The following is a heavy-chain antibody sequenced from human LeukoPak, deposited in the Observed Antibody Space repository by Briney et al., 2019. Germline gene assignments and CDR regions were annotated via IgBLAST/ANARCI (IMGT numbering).Heavy chain of an antibody. CDR2: IGGSGSRT. CDR1: GFTFSSYA. Sequence: GGSLRLSCAASGFTFSSYAMSWVRQAPGKSLEWVSGIGGSGSRTYYADSVKGRFIISRDNSKNTLYLQMYSLRAEDTAIYYCAKAPPYTKYFDYWGQGTLLTVSS. V-gene: IGHV3-23*01. CDR3: AKAPPYTKYFDY. D-gene: IGHD1-1*01. J-gene: IGHJ4*02.